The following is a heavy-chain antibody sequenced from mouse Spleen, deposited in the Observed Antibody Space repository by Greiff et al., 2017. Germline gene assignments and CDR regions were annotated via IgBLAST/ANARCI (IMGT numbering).Heavy chain of an antibody. D-gene: IGHD1-1*01. J-gene: IGHJ2*01. Sequence: VHVKQSGPELVKPGASVKISCKASGYSFTDYNMNWVKQSNGKSLEWIGVINPNYGTTSYNQKFKGKATLTVDQSSSTAYMQLNSLTSEDSAVYYCARDLYYYGSNYFDYWGQGTTLTVSS. CDR2: INPNYGTT. V-gene: IGHV1-39*01. CDR3: ARDLYYYGSNYFDY. CDR1: GYSFTDYN.